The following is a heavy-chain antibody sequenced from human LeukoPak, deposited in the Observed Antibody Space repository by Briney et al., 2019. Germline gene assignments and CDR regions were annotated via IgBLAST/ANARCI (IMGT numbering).Heavy chain of an antibody. Sequence: ASVKVSCKASGYTFTSYGISWVRQAPGQGLEWMGWINPNSGGTNYAQKFQGRVTMTRDTSISTAYMELSRLRSDDTAVYYCARDPRSGSSYWGQGTLVTVSS. CDR2: INPNSGGT. CDR1: GYTFTSYG. J-gene: IGHJ4*02. CDR3: ARDPRSGSSY. D-gene: IGHD3-10*01. V-gene: IGHV1-2*02.